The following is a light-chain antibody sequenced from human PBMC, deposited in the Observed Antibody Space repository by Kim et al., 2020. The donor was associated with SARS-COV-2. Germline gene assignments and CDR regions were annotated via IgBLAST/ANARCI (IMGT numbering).Light chain of an antibody. CDR3: QQSYSTPPLFT. V-gene: IGKV1-39*01. CDR2: AAS. J-gene: IGKJ3*01. CDR1: QSISSY. Sequence: VGDRVTITCRASQSISSYLNWYQQKPGKAPKLLIYAASSLQSGVPSRFSGSGSGTDFTLTISSLQPEDFATYYCQQSYSTPPLFTFGPGTKVDIK.